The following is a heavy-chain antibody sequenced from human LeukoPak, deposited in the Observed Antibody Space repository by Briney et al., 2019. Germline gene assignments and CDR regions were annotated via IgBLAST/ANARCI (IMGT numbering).Heavy chain of an antibody. J-gene: IGHJ4*02. Sequence: GGSLRLSCAASGFTFSTYGSHWVRQLPGKGLEYVSGISFDGRNTHYADSVKGRFIISRDNSKNTLFLQMGSLRGDDMAVYYCARDQKGGGWSNFDFWGQGTLVTVSS. CDR2: ISFDGRNT. CDR3: ARDQKGGGWSNFDF. D-gene: IGHD6-19*01. CDR1: GFTFSTYG. V-gene: IGHV3-64*02.